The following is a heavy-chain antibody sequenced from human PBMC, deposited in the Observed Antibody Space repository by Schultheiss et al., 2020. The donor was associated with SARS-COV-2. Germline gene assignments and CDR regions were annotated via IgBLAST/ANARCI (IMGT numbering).Heavy chain of an antibody. Sequence: SETLSLTCTVSGGSISSYYWSWIRQPPGKGLEWIGEINHSGSTNDNPSLNSRVTISVDTSKNQFSLKLSSVTAADTAVYYCARDSEVVGASADAFDIWGQGTMVTVSS. CDR2: INHSGST. CDR3: ARDSEVVGASADAFDI. J-gene: IGHJ3*02. CDR1: GGSISSYY. V-gene: IGHV4-34*01. D-gene: IGHD1-26*01.